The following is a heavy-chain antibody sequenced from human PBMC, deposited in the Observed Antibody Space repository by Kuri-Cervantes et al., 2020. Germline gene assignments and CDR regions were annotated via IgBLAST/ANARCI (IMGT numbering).Heavy chain of an antibody. CDR1: GFIYDDYA. D-gene: IGHD3-9*01. V-gene: IGHV3-9*01. Sequence: GGSLRLSCTASGFIYDDYAIHWVRQVPGKGLEWVSGISWNSDNIAYADSVKGRFTISRDNAKNSLYLQMNSLRAEDTAVYYCARALGQSYDILTGYYTNYYYYGMDVWGQGTTVTVSS. CDR3: ARALGQSYDILTGYYTNYYYYGMDV. CDR2: ISWNSDNI. J-gene: IGHJ6*02.